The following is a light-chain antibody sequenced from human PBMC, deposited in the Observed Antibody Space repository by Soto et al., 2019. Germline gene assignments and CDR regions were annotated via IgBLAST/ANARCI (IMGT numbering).Light chain of an antibody. CDR2: DAS. Sequence: DIQMTQSPATLSASVGHRVTITCQASQSVRSWLAWYQQKPGTAPKLLIFDASRLESGVPSRFSGSASGTEFTLTISSLQPDDFATYYCQQYDNYPLTFGGGTKVDIK. CDR1: QSVRSW. J-gene: IGKJ4*01. V-gene: IGKV1-5*01. CDR3: QQYDNYPLT.